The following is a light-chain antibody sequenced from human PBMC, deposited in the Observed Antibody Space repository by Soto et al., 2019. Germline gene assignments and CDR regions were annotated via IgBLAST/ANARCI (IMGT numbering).Light chain of an antibody. J-gene: IGKJ1*01. CDR1: QSIRSW. CDR2: KAS. Sequence: DIQMTQSPSTLSASVGDRVTITCRASQSIRSWLAWYQQKPGKAPKLLIYKASSLDSGVPSRFNGSGSGTEFTLTISRLQPDDFATYYCQQYNSYCTFGQGTKVEIK. CDR3: QQYNSYCT. V-gene: IGKV1-5*03.